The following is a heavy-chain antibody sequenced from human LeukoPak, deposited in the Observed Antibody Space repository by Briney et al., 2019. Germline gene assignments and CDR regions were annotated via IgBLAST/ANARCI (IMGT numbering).Heavy chain of an antibody. CDR1: GFTFSSYW. CDR2: INSDGSST. Sequence: GSLRLSCAASGFTFSSYWMHWVRHAPGKGLVWVSRINSDGSSTSYADSVKGRFTISRDNAKNTLYLQRNSLRAEDTAVYYCARANYYYYYGMDVWGQGTTVTVSS. V-gene: IGHV3-74*01. J-gene: IGHJ6*02. CDR3: ARANYYYYYGMDV.